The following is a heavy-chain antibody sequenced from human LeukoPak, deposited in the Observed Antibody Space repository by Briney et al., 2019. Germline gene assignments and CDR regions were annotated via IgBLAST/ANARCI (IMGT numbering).Heavy chain of an antibody. V-gene: IGHV1-18*01. CDR2: ISAYNGNT. Sequence: ASVKVSCKAYGYTFTSYGISWVRQAPGEGPEWVGCISAYNGNTNYAQKLQGRVTMTTDTSKRPAYRAVRSLSSDDTAVYYCARGASSSWYVYYYYGMDVWGQGTTVTVSS. CDR3: ARGASSSWYVYYYYGMDV. J-gene: IGHJ6*02. D-gene: IGHD6-13*01. CDR1: GYTFTSYG.